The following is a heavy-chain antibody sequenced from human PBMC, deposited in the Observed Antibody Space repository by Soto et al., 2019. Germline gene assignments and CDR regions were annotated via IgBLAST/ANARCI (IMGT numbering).Heavy chain of an antibody. D-gene: IGHD6-13*01. J-gene: IGHJ4*02. V-gene: IGHV3-23*01. Sequence: EVQLLESGGGLVQPGGSLRLSCAASGFTFSSDAMSWVRQAPGKGLEWVSLISGGGVSTYVGDSVKGRFTISRDNSKNTLYLHLNSLSAEDTAVYYCATLPRRYSSHFDSWGQGTLVTVSS. CDR1: GFTFSSDA. CDR3: ATLPRRYSSHFDS. CDR2: ISGGGVST.